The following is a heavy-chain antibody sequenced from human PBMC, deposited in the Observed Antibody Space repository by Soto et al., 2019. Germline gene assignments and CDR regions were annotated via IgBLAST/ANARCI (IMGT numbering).Heavy chain of an antibody. D-gene: IGHD3-16*01. J-gene: IGHJ2*01. Sequence: QVQVVQSGAEVKKPGSSVKVSCKASGGTFSSYSINWVRQAPGQGLEWMGGIIPIFGTANYAQKFQGRATITADESTSTAHMELSSLRNEDTAVYYCARPFQSWPGGWYFDLWGRGTLVTVSS. CDR2: IIPIFGTA. CDR3: ARPFQSWPGGWYFDL. CDR1: GGTFSSYS. V-gene: IGHV1-69*01.